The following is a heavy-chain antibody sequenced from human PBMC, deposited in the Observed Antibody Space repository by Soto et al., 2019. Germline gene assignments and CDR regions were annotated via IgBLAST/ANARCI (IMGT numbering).Heavy chain of an antibody. J-gene: IGHJ4*02. CDR2: IYPSDADT. CDR3: ARPVDSSGCYDY. CDR1: GYRFTSYW. V-gene: IGHV5-51*01. Sequence: GESLKIFRKGAGYRFTSYWIGLVRQVPGKGRKLMGIIYPSDADTRYSPSFQGKVTISADKSISTAYLQWSSLKASDNAMYYCARPVDSSGCYDYWGQGALVTVSS. D-gene: IGHD6-19*01.